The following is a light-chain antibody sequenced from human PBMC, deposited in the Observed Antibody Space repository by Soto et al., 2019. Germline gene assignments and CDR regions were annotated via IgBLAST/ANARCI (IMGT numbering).Light chain of an antibody. J-gene: IGKJ1*01. CDR3: QQYNSYSWT. CDR1: QTIDSW. CDR2: KAS. V-gene: IGKV1-5*03. Sequence: DIQMTQSPSSLSASVGDRVTITCRASQTIDSWLAWYQQRPGKPPNLLIYKASTLASGVPSRFSGSGSGTEFTLTISSLQPDDFAIYYCQQYNSYSWTFGQGTKVDIK.